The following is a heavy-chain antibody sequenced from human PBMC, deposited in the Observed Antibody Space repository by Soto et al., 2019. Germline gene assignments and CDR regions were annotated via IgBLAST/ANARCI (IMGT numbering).Heavy chain of an antibody. J-gene: IGHJ4*02. CDR3: ARAVVLVASPYYFDY. CDR1: GFTFSSYG. CDR2: ISYDGNNQ. Sequence: PGGSLRLSCATSGFTFSSYGMHWVRQAPGKGLEWVAVISYDGNNQNYADSVKGRFTVSRDNSENTLYLQMNSLRAEDTAVYYCARAVVLVASPYYFDYWGQGTLVTVSS. V-gene: IGHV3-30-3*01. D-gene: IGHD2-15*01.